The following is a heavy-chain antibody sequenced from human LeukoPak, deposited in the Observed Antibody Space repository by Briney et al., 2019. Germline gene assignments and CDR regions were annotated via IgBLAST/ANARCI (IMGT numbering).Heavy chain of an antibody. CDR2: IYSGGST. CDR1: GFTFSSYS. V-gene: IGHV3-66*01. CDR3: ARDRKLLWYFDL. J-gene: IGHJ2*01. D-gene: IGHD2-21*02. Sequence: GGSLRLSCAASGFTFSSYSMNWVRQAPGKGLEWVSVIYSGGSTYYADSVKGRFTISRDNSKNTLYLQMNSLRAEDTAVYYRARDRKLLWYFDLWGRGTLVTVSS.